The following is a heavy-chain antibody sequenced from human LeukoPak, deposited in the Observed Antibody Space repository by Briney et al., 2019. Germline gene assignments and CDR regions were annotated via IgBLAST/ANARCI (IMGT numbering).Heavy chain of an antibody. CDR2: ISGSGGST. J-gene: IGHJ4*02. Sequence: GGSLRLSCAASGFTFSSYAMNWVRQAPGKGLEWVSAISGSGGSTYYADSVRGRFTISRDNSMNTLYLQMNSLRAEDTAVYYCARDISPRTYYYDSSGYYPLDYWGQGTLVTVSS. V-gene: IGHV3-23*01. CDR1: GFTFSSYA. D-gene: IGHD3-22*01. CDR3: ARDISPRTYYYDSSGYYPLDY.